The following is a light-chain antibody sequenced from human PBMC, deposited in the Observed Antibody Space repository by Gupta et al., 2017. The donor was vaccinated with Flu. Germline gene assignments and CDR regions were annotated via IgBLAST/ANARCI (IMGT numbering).Light chain of an antibody. J-gene: IGLJ2*01. CDR3: QSYDSSRSGHVV. V-gene: IGLV1-40*01. CDR1: SANIGAGYD. Sequence: TISCTGSSANIGAGYDVHWYQQLPGTAPKLLIYGNSNRPSGVPDRFSGSKSGTSASLAITGLQAEDEADYYCQSYDSSRSGHVVFGGGTKLTVL. CDR2: GNS.